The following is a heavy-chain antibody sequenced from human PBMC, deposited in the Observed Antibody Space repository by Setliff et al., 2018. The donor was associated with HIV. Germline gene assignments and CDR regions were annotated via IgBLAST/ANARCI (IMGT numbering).Heavy chain of an antibody. Sequence: ETLSLTCTVSGGSISSGDYYWTWVRQAPGKGLEWVSIISWDGGNTYYADSVKGRFTISRDNSKNSLYLQMNSLRTEDTALYYCVKNIGGYSSSSVFDYWGQGTLVTVSS. CDR1: GGSISSGDYY. CDR3: VKNIGGYSSSSVFDY. J-gene: IGHJ4*02. D-gene: IGHD6-6*01. V-gene: IGHV3-43*01. CDR2: ISWDGGNT.